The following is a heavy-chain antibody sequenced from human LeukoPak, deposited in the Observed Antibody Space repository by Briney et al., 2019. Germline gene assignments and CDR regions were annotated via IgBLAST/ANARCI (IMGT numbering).Heavy chain of an antibody. D-gene: IGHD1-26*01. CDR2: ISSSSSTI. V-gene: IGHV3-48*01. CDR3: AKKVVVGATSPYSDFQD. Sequence: GGSLRLSCAASGFTFNSYSMNWVRQAPGKGLEWVSYISSSSSTIYYADSVKGRFSISRDNSKNTLYLQMNSLRAEDTALYYCAKKVVVGATSPYSDFQDWGQGTLVTVSS. J-gene: IGHJ1*01. CDR1: GFTFNSYS.